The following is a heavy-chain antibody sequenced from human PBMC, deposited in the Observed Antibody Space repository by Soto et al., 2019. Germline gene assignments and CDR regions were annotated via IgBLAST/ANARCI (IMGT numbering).Heavy chain of an antibody. CDR3: ARDDRPAANYDILTGYSVGY. J-gene: IGHJ4*02. Sequence: QVQLVQSGAEVKKPGASVRVSCKASGYTFTSYYMHWVRQAPGQGLEWMGIINPSGGSTSYAQKFQGRVTMTSDTSTSTVYMELSSLRSEDTAVYYCARDDRPAANYDILTGYSVGYWGQGTLVIVSS. CDR1: GYTFTSYY. D-gene: IGHD3-9*01. CDR2: INPSGGST. V-gene: IGHV1-46*01.